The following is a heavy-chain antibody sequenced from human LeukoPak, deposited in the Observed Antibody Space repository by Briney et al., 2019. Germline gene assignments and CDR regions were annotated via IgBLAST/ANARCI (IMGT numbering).Heavy chain of an antibody. V-gene: IGHV1-18*01. CDR1: GYTFTSYG. J-gene: IGHJ5*01. Sequence: GASVKVSCKASGYTFTSYGISWVRQAPGQGLEWMGWISAYNGNTNYAQKLQGRVTMTTDTSTSTAYMELRCLRSDDTAVYYCARDQRLWFGESHGWFDSWGQGTLVTVSS. CDR3: ARDQRLWFGESHGWFDS. D-gene: IGHD3-10*01. CDR2: ISAYNGNT.